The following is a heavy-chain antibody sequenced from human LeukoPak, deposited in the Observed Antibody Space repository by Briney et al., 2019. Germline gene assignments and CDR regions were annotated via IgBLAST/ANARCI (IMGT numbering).Heavy chain of an antibody. CDR3: ARGRGGSYYHY. CDR1: GGSISSSSYY. D-gene: IGHD1-26*01. V-gene: IGHV4-39*07. Sequence: SETLSLTCTVSGGSISSSSYYWGWIRQPPGKGLEWIGSIYYSGSTYYNPSLKSRVTISVDTSKNQFSLKLSSVTAADTAVYYCARGRGGSYYHYWGQGTLVTVSS. J-gene: IGHJ4*02. CDR2: IYYSGST.